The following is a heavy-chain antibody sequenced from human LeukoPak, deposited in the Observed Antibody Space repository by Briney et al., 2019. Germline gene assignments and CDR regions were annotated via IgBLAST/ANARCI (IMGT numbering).Heavy chain of an antibody. Sequence: GGSLRLSCAASGFTFSSFGMHWVRQAPGKGLEWVTFIRYDGSGKYYADSVKGRFAISRDNSENTLYLQMNSLRAEDTAVYFCAKEGAPWSPATRVSFDSWGQGTLVTIPS. CDR3: AKEGAPWSPATRVSFDS. V-gene: IGHV3-30*02. D-gene: IGHD1-26*01. CDR1: GFTFSSFG. J-gene: IGHJ4*02. CDR2: IRYDGSGK.